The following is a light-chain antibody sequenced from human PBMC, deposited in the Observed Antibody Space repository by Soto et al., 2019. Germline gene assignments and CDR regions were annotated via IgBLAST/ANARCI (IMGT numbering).Light chain of an antibody. Sequence: EIVLTQSPGTLSLSPGEGATLSCRASQDVDNNFLAWYQQRPGQAPMLLIYASSRRATGIPDRFSGSGSGTDFTLTISRVGPEDIAVYFCHQYYSSITFGGGTKVEVK. CDR3: HQYYSSIT. J-gene: IGKJ4*01. V-gene: IGKV3-20*01. CDR1: QDVDNNF. CDR2: ASS.